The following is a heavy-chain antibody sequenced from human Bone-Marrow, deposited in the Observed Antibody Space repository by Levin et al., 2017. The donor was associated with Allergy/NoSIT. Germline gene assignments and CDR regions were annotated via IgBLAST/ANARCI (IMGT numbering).Heavy chain of an antibody. CDR2: INAGNGNT. CDR3: ASTSDIVVVPAIY. CDR1: GYTFTSYA. D-gene: IGHD2-2*01. V-gene: IGHV1-3*01. Sequence: GESLKISCKASGYTFTSYAMHWVRQAPGQRLEWMGWINAGNGNTKYSQKFQGRVTITRDTSASTAYMELSSLRSEDTAVYYCASTSDIVVVPAIYWGQGTLVTVSS. J-gene: IGHJ4*02.